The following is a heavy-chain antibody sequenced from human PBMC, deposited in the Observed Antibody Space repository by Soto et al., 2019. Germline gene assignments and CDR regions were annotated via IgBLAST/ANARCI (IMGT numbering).Heavy chain of an antibody. D-gene: IGHD3-10*01. V-gene: IGHV4-30-4*01. CDR3: ARDHAGYDSGEGNY. Sequence: PSETLSLTCTVSCGSISSGDYYWGWIRQPPGKGLEWIGYIYYSGSTYYNPSLKSRVTISVDTSKNQFSLKLSSVTAADTAVYYCARDHAGYDSGEGNYWGQGTLVTVSS. CDR2: IYYSGST. J-gene: IGHJ4*02. CDR1: CGSISSGDYY.